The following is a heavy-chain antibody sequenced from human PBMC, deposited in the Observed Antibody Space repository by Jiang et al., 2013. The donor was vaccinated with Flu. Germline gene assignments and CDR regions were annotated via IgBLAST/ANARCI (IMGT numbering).Heavy chain of an antibody. D-gene: IGHD1/OR15-1a*01. CDR2: IYYSGST. Sequence: IGSIYYSGSTSYNPSLKSRVTMSVDTSKNQFSLKLRSVTAADTAVYYCARQNTGMDVWGQGTTVTVSS. CDR3: ARQNTGMDV. J-gene: IGHJ6*02. V-gene: IGHV4-39*01.